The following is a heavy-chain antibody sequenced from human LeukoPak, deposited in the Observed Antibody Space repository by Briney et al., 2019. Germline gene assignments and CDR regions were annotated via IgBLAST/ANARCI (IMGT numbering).Heavy chain of an antibody. D-gene: IGHD3-10*01. CDR1: GDSVSSNSAA. Sequence: SQTLSLTCAISGDSVSSNSAAWNWIRQSPSRGLEWLGRTYYRSKWYNDYAVSVKSRITINPDTSKNQFSLQLNSVTPEDTAVYYCARELLPVLLWFGEDYYYYYMDVWGKGTTVTISS. V-gene: IGHV6-1*01. CDR2: TYYRSKWYN. CDR3: ARELLPVLLWFGEDYYYYYMDV. J-gene: IGHJ6*03.